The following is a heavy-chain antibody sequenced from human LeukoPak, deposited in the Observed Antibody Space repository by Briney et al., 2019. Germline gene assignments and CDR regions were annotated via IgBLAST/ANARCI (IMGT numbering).Heavy chain of an antibody. D-gene: IGHD4-23*01. CDR3: VRVETTVVSNWFDP. CDR2: MNPNSGNT. CDR1: GYTFTSYD. V-gene: IGHV1-8*01. Sequence: ASVKVSCKASGYTFTSYDINWVRQATGQGLEWMGWMNPNSGNTGYAQKFQGRVTMTRNTSISTAYMELSSLRSEDTAVYYCVRVETTVVSNWFDPWGQGTLVTVSS. J-gene: IGHJ5*02.